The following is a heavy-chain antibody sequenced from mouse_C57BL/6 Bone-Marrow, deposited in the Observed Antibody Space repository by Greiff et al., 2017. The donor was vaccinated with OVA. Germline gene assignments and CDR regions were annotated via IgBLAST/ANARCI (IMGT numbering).Heavy chain of an antibody. CDR2: IYPGDGDT. CDR1: GYAFSSSW. V-gene: IGHV1-82*01. CDR3: ASLLGRFDY. Sequence: VKLMESGPELVKPGASVKISCKASGYAFSSSWMNWVKQRPGKGLEWIGRIYPGDGDTNYNGKFKGKATLTADKSSSTAYMQLSSLTSEDSAVYFCASLLGRFDYWGQGTTLTVSS. J-gene: IGHJ2*01. D-gene: IGHD2-1*01.